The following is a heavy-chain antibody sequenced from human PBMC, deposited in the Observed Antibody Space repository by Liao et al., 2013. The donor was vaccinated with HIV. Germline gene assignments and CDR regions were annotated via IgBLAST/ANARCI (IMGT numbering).Heavy chain of an antibody. Sequence: QVQLRESGPGLVTPSETLSLTCNVSGDSVSTYYWSWIRQPAGKGLEWIGRVYASGSTNYNPSLHGRVTMSVDTSNNQLSLNLSSVTAADTAVYYCARGGALDVWGRGDTGHRL. CDR2: VYASGST. V-gene: IGHV4-4*07. J-gene: IGHJ3*01. CDR1: GDSVSTYY. CDR3: ARGGALDV. D-gene: IGHD6-25*01.